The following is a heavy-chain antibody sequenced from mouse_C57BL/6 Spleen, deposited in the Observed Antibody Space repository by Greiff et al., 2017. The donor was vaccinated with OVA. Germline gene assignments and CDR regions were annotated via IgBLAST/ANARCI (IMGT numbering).Heavy chain of an antibody. V-gene: IGHV1-80*01. J-gene: IGHJ4*01. CDR1: GYAFSSYW. CDR3: AREEGMAYGYGGNAMDY. Sequence: VQLQPSGAELVKPGASVKISCKASGYAFSSYWMNWVKQRPGKGLEWLGQIYTGAGDTNYNGKFKGKATLTADKSSSTAYMQLRSLTSEDAAVYFCAREEGMAYGYGGNAMDYWGQGTSVTVSS. CDR2: IYTGAGDT. D-gene: IGHD2-2*01.